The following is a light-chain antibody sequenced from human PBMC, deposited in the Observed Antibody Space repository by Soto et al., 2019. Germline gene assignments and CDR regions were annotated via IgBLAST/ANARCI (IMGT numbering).Light chain of an antibody. CDR2: DAS. CDR3: QQYERYST. Sequence: DILMTQSPSFLSASVGDIVTITCRASQSISTWVAWYQQKPGKAPKLLIYDASTLESGVPSRFSGSGYGTEFTLTISGLQPEDSATYYCQQYERYSTFGQGTKVDIK. J-gene: IGKJ1*01. CDR1: QSISTW. V-gene: IGKV1-5*01.